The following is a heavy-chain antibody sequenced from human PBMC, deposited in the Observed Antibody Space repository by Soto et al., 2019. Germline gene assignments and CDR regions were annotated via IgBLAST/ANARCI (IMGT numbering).Heavy chain of an antibody. D-gene: IGHD4-17*01. CDR2: ISYDGNNK. CDR1: GFTFSSYG. V-gene: IGHV3-30*18. CDR3: AKILQLGDYAYYYYGMDV. Sequence: QVQLVESGGGVVQPGRSLRLSCAASGFTFSSYGMHWVRQAPGKGLEWVAVISYDGNNKYYADSVKGRFTISRDNSKNTLYLQMNSLRAEDTAVYYCAKILQLGDYAYYYYGMDVWGQWTTVTVSS. J-gene: IGHJ6*02.